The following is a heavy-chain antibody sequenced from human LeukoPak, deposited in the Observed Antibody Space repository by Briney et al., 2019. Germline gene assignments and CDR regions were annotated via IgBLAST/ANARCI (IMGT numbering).Heavy chain of an antibody. D-gene: IGHD2/OR15-2a*01. V-gene: IGHV3-48*04. CDR3: ARGKTSQNIVTRKTYNWFDP. J-gene: IGHJ5*02. CDR1: GFTFSSYG. Sequence: GGSLRLSCAASGFTFSSYGMHWVRQAPGKGLEWVSYISSSGSTIYYADSVKGRFTISRDNAKNSLYLQMKSLRAEDTAVYYCARGKTSQNIVTRKTYNWFDPWGQGTLVTVSS. CDR2: ISSSGSTI.